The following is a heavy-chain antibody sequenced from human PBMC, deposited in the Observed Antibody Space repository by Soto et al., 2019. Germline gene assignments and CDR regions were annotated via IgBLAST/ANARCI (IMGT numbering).Heavy chain of an antibody. J-gene: IGHJ4*02. CDR3: ARVRWWEGGVGFDY. D-gene: IGHD3-16*01. V-gene: IGHV3-21*01. Sequence: GGSLRLSCAASGFTFSSYSMNWVRQAPGKGLEWVSSISSSSSYIYYADSVKGRFTISRDNAKNSLYLQMNSLRAEDTAVYYCARVRWWEGGVGFDYWGQGTLVTVSS. CDR2: ISSSSSYI. CDR1: GFTFSSYS.